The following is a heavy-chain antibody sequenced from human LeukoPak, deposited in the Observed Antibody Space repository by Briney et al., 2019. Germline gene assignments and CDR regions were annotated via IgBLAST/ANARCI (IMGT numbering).Heavy chain of an antibody. CDR3: ARGPGDPKGDWFDP. CDR1: GFTFSSYG. D-gene: IGHD3-10*01. CDR2: ILSDGSKE. J-gene: IGHJ5*02. Sequence: GGSLRLSCAASGFTFSSYGMHWVRQAPGKGLEWVAVILSDGSKEFYTDSVKGRFTISRDNSKNTLYLQMNSLRAEDTAVYYCARGPGDPKGDWFDPWGQGTLVTVSS. V-gene: IGHV3-33*01.